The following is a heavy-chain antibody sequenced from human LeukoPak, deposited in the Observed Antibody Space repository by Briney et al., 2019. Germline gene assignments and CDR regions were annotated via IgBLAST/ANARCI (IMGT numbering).Heavy chain of an antibody. D-gene: IGHD6-13*01. V-gene: IGHV3-53*01. Sequence: PGGSLRLSCAASGIPFFSYWMSWVSQAPGKGLEWVSLIYTGGSTYYADSVKGRFIISRDISKNTLYLQMNSLRAEDTAVYYCARATRIAAAEFFFDYWGQGTLVTVSS. CDR3: ARATRIAAAEFFFDY. J-gene: IGHJ4*02. CDR1: GIPFFSYW. CDR2: IYTGGST.